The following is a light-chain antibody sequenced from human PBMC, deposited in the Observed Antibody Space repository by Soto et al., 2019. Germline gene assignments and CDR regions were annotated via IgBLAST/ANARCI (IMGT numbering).Light chain of an antibody. CDR2: DAS. V-gene: IGKV1-33*01. CDR3: QQYDNLPRT. Sequence: DIQMTQSPSSLSASVGDRVTITCQASQDISNYLNWYQQKPGKAPKLLIYDASNLETGGPSRCSGSGSGTDFTFTISSLQPEDIATYYCQQYDNLPRTFGQGTKVDIK. CDR1: QDISNY. J-gene: IGKJ1*01.